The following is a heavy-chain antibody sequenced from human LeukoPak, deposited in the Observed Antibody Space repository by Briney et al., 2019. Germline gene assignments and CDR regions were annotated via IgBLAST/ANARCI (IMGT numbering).Heavy chain of an antibody. CDR3: VTGDDSRDGYNPRFDY. Sequence: GGSLRLSCAASGFTFSRYAMHWVRQAPGKGLEGVAVLSYDGSYQYYADSVKGRFTISRDNSKSTLYLQMNSLRAEDTAVYYSVTGDDSRDGYNPRFDYWGQGTLVTVSS. J-gene: IGHJ4*02. CDR2: LSYDGSYQ. CDR1: GFTFSRYA. D-gene: IGHD5-24*01. V-gene: IGHV3-30*04.